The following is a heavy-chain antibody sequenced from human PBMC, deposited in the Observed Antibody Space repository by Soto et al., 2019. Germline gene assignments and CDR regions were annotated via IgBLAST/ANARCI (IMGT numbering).Heavy chain of an antibody. V-gene: IGHV1-58*01. CDR1: GFTFTSSA. J-gene: IGHJ6*02. CDR2: IVVGSGNT. CDR3: AADPYSSQTAYYYYYGMDV. D-gene: IGHD5-18*01. Sequence: QMQLVQSGPEVKKPGTSVKVSCKASGFTFTSSAVQWVRQARGQRLEWIGWIVVGSGNTNYAQKFQERVTITRDMSTSTGYMELSSLRSEDTAVYYCAADPYSSQTAYYYYYGMDVWGQGTTVTVSS.